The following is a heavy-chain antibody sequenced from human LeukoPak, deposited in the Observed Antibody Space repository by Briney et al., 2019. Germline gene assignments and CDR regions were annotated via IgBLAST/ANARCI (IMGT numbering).Heavy chain of an antibody. V-gene: IGHV1-8*01. Sequence: ASVKVSCKASGYTFTSYDINWVRQATGQGLEWMGWMNPNSGNTGYAQKLQGRVTMTTDTSTSTAYMELRSLRSDDTAVYYCARVSRYFDWGAYFDYWGQGTLVTVSS. CDR3: ARVSRYFDWGAYFDY. D-gene: IGHD3-9*01. CDR2: MNPNSGNT. CDR1: GYTFTSYD. J-gene: IGHJ4*02.